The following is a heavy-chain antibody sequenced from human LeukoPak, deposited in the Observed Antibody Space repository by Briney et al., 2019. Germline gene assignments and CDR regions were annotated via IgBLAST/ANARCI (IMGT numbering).Heavy chain of an antibody. D-gene: IGHD6-13*01. J-gene: IGHJ4*02. CDR1: GFTFNTYT. Sequence: PGGSLRFSCAASGFTFNTYTMNWVRQAPGKGLEWVSYISTSSRTIYYADSVKGRFTISRDNAKNSLYLQMDSLRDEDTAMYYCARDRSSSWSFDYWGQGTLVTVSS. CDR3: ARDRSSSWSFDY. V-gene: IGHV3-48*02. CDR2: ISTSSRTI.